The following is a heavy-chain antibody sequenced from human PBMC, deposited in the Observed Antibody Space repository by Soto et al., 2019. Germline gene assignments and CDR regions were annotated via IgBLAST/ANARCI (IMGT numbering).Heavy chain of an antibody. CDR2: TYYRSKWYN. Sequence: PSQTLSLTCAISGDSVSSNSAAWNWIRQSPSRGLEWLGRTYYRSKWYNDYAVSVKSRITINPDTSKNQFSLQLNSVTPEDTAVYYCARGRLGQWLVQGYNWFDPWGQGTLVTVSS. CDR3: ARGRLGQWLVQGYNWFDP. V-gene: IGHV6-1*01. CDR1: GDSVSSNSAA. J-gene: IGHJ5*02. D-gene: IGHD6-19*01.